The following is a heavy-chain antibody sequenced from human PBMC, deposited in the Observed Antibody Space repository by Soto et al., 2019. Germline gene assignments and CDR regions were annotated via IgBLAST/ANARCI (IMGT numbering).Heavy chain of an antibody. V-gene: IGHV3-13*01. D-gene: IGHD4-17*01. CDR2: IGTAGDT. Sequence: GGSLRLSCAASGFTFSSYDMHWVRQATGKGLEWVSAIGTAGDTYYPGSVKGRFTISRENAKNSLYLQMNSLRAGDTAVYYCARGAYGDYGYYYYGMDVWGQGTTVTVSS. CDR3: ARGAYGDYGYYYYGMDV. CDR1: GFTFSSYD. J-gene: IGHJ6*02.